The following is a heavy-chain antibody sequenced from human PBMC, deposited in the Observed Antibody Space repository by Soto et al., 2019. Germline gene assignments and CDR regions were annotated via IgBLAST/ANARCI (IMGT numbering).Heavy chain of an antibody. CDR2: IWYDESHK. CDR3: ERDIISASRSVSYYGMDV. D-gene: IGHD3-10*01. CDR1: GFTFSSYG. Sequence: QVQLVESVGGVVQPGRSLRLSCAASGFTFSSYGMHWVRQAQGKGLEWVAVIWYDESHKYYADSVKGRCTISRDTSTNALYLHLNRLRSVDTAVYWCERDIISASRSVSYYGMDVWGQGIMITLSS. V-gene: IGHV3-33*01. J-gene: IGHJ6*02.